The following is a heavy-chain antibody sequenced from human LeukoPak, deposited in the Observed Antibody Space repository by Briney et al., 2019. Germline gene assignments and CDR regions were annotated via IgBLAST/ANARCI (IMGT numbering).Heavy chain of an antibody. Sequence: GASVKVSCKASGYTFTGYYIHWVRQAPGQGLEWMGWINPNSGGTNYGQKFQGRVTMTRDTSISTAYMELSRLRSDDTAVYYCARVGPGATIPSYYFDYWGQGTLVTVSS. CDR2: INPNSGGT. D-gene: IGHD5-12*01. J-gene: IGHJ4*02. CDR1: GYTFTGYY. V-gene: IGHV1-2*02. CDR3: ARVGPGATIPSYYFDY.